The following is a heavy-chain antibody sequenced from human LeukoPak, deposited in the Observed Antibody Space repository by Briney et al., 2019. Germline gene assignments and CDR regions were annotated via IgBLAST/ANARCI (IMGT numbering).Heavy chain of an antibody. V-gene: IGHV6-1*01. CDR2: TYYRSKWYK. CDR1: GYSVSSNSVA. D-gene: IGHD2-15*01. CDR3: ARSHGGSSNWFDP. J-gene: IGHJ5*02. Sequence: SQTLSLTCAISGYSVSSNSVAWNWMRQSQSRGLEFLGRTYYRSKWYKDYAVSVKSRITINPDTSKNQFSLQLYSVTPDDTAVYFCARSHGGSSNWFDPWGQGTLVTVSS.